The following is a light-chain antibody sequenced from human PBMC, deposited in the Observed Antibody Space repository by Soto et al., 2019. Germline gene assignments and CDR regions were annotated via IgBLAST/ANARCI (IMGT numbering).Light chain of an antibody. V-gene: IGLV2-14*01. CDR3: SSYTSSSTLGV. J-gene: IGLJ1*01. CDR1: SSDVGGYNY. CDR2: EVS. Sequence: QSALTQHAFVSGSPGQSITISCTGTSSDVGGYNYVSWYQQHPGKAPKLMIYEVSNRPSGVSNRFSGSKSGNTASLTISGLQAEDEADYYCSSYTSSSTLGVFGTGTKVTVL.